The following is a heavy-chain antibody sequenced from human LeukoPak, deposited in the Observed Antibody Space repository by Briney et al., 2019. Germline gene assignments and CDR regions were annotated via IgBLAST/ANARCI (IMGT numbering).Heavy chain of an antibody. D-gene: IGHD2-15*01. CDR1: GGSISSYY. CDR3: ARALPLGYCSGGSCHSGAFDI. CDR2: IYTSGST. J-gene: IGHJ3*02. V-gene: IGHV4-4*07. Sequence: SETLSLTCTVSGGSISSYYWSWIRQPARKGLEWIGRIYTSGSTNYNPSLKSRVTMSVDTSKNQFSLKLSSVTAADTAVYYCARALPLGYCSGGSCHSGAFDIWGQGTMVTASS.